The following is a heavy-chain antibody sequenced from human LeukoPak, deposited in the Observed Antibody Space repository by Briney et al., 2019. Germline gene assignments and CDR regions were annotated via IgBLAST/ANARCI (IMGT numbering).Heavy chain of an antibody. V-gene: IGHV3-23*01. CDR2: ITGSADIT. D-gene: IGHD5-24*01. CDR3: ARDDRWLQFNN. CDR1: GFTFSSYG. Sequence: GGSLRLSCAASGFTFSSYGMNWVRQAPGKGLEWVSGITGSADITYYADSVKGRSTISRDNSKNTLYLQINSLRAEDTAVYFCARDDRWLQFNNWGQGTLVTVSS. J-gene: IGHJ4*02.